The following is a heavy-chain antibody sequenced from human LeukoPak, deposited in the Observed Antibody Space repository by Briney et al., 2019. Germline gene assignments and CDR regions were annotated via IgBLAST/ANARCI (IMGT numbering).Heavy chain of an antibody. CDR1: GFTFDDYA. V-gene: IGHV3-43*02. CDR2: ISGDGGST. Sequence: QPGRSPRLSCTASGFTFDDYAMHWVRQAPGKGLEWVSLISGDGGSTYYADSVKGRFTISRDNSKNSLYLQMNSLRTEDTALYYCAKQDILTGYYAYYYYYYGMDVWGQGTTVTVSS. D-gene: IGHD3-9*01. J-gene: IGHJ6*02. CDR3: AKQDILTGYYAYYYYYYGMDV.